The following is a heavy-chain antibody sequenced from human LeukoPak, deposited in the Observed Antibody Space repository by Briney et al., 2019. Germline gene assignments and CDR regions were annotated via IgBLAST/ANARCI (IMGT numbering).Heavy chain of an antibody. CDR3: AREGGWSRDY. CDR2: MKPDGSEE. V-gene: IGHV3-7*01. Sequence: PGGSLRLSCEASGFSFSTYWMTWVRQAPGKGLEWVANMKPDGSEEYYVDSVEGRFTISRDNAKNSLYLQMNSLRAGDTAVYYCAREGGWSRDYWGQGTLVTVSS. J-gene: IGHJ4*02. CDR1: GFSFSTYW. D-gene: IGHD2-15*01.